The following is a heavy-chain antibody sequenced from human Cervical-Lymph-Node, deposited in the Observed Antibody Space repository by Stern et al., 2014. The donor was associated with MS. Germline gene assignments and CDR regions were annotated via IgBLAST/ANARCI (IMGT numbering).Heavy chain of an antibody. CDR1: GYTFNDYY. J-gene: IGHJ3*01. V-gene: IGHV1-2*06. CDR2: INPYSGSI. CDR3: TRDLVGTDAFDV. Sequence: VELVESGDEVKKPGTSVKVCCKTSGYTFNDYYINWVRQVHGQGLEWMGRINPYSGSITYAQKFQVRVTMTKNTSTNTAYMQLSSLRSDDTAMFYCTRDLVGTDAFDVWGQGTMVIVSS. D-gene: IGHD1-14*01.